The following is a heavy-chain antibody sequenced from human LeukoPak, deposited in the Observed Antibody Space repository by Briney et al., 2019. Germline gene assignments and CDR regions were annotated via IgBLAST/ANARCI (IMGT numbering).Heavy chain of an antibody. CDR1: GFTFNSYA. J-gene: IGHJ4*02. CDR3: GKTTTGYSSGRYPGWPVDY. V-gene: IGHV3-23*01. Sequence: GGSLRLSCAASGFTFNSYAMYWVRQAPGKGLECVSGIFGSGGSAHYADSVKGRFTISRDNSKNTVYLQMDSLRVEDTAVYYCGKTTTGYSSGRYPGWPVDYWGQGTLLTVSS. D-gene: IGHD6-19*01. CDR2: IFGSGGSA.